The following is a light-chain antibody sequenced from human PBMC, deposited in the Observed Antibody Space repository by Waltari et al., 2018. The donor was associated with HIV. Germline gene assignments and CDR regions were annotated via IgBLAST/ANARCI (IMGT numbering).Light chain of an antibody. CDR3: QQYSRWPPTWT. J-gene: IGKJ1*01. CDR2: DAS. Sequence: EVVLTQSPGTLSVSPGERATLSCRSSENIRNNLAWYQQKPGQAPRLLFYDASARATGVPARFSGSGSGTEVTLSISGLQAEDFAIYYCQQYSRWPPTWTFGQGTKVDVK. V-gene: IGKV3-15*01. CDR1: ENIRNN.